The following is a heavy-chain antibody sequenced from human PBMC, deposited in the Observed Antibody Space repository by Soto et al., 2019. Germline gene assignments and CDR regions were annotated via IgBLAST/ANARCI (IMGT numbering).Heavy chain of an antibody. CDR1: GFTFSSFG. Sequence: QVQVVESGGGVVQPGRSLRLSCAASGFTFSSFGMHWVRQAPGKGLEWVSVIWYDGSKKSYGDSVKGRFTISRDNSRNTVDLQMNSLRADDTAVYYCARDASYYSLWSGYYPSRNGMDVWGQGNRVTVSS. D-gene: IGHD3-3*01. CDR2: IWYDGSKK. CDR3: ARDASYYSLWSGYYPSRNGMDV. J-gene: IGHJ6*02. V-gene: IGHV3-33*01.